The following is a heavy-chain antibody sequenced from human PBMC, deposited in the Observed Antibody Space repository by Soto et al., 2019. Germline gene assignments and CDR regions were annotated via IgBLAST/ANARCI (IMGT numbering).Heavy chain of an antibody. CDR3: ARMSGWYPEAFDI. D-gene: IGHD6-19*01. V-gene: IGHV2-70*04. CDR1: GFSLSTSGMR. Sequence: GSGPTLVNPTQTLTLTCTFSGFSLSTSGMRVSWIRQPPGKALEWLARIDWDDDKFYSTSLKTRLTISKDTSKNQVVLTMTNMDPVDTATYYCARMSGWYPEAFDIWGQGTMVTVSS. CDR2: IDWDDDK. J-gene: IGHJ3*02.